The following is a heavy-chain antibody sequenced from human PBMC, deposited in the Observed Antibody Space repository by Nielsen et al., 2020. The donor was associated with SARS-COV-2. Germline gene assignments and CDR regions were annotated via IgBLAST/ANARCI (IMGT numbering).Heavy chain of an antibody. CDR3: ARDASSGWRLYNWFDP. J-gene: IGHJ5*02. CDR1: GGSISSYY. CDR2: IYYTGII. V-gene: IGHV4-59*01. D-gene: IGHD6-19*01. Sequence: SETLSLTCTVSGGSISSYYWSWIRQPPGKGLEWIGYIYYTGIISYNPSLKSRVTISVDTSKNHFSLKLSSVTAADTAVYYCARDASSGWRLYNWFDPWGQGTLVTVSS.